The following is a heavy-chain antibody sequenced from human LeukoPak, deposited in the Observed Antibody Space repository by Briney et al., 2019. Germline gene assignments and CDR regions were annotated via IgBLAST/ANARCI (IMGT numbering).Heavy chain of an antibody. CDR2: FDPEDCET. CDR3: ATVSDYYDSSGYSY. D-gene: IGHD3-22*01. Sequence: ASVKVSCKVSGYTLNELSMHWVRQAPGKGLEWMETFDPEDCETIYAQKFQGRVTMTEDTSTDTAYMELSSLRSEDTAVYYCATVSDYYDSSGYSYWGQGTLVTVSS. V-gene: IGHV1-24*01. J-gene: IGHJ4*02. CDR1: GYTLNELS.